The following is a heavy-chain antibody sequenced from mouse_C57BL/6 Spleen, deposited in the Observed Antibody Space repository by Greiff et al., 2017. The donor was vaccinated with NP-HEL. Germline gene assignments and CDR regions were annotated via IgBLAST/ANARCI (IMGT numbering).Heavy chain of an antibody. CDR1: GFTFSDYG. J-gene: IGHJ1*03. CDR3: APASFDV. Sequence: DVHLVESGGGLVKPGGSLKLSCAASGFTFSDYGMHWVRQAPEKGLEWVAYISSGSSTIYYADTVKGRFTISRDNAKNTLFLQMTSLRSEDTAMYYCAPASFDVWGTGTTVTVSS. CDR2: ISSGSSTI. V-gene: IGHV5-17*01. D-gene: IGHD6-1*01.